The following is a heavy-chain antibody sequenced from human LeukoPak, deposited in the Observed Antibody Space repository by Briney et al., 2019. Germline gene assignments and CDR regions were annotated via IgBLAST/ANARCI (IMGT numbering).Heavy chain of an antibody. J-gene: IGHJ4*02. V-gene: IGHV4-39*01. CDR2: LDYVESS. CDR3: ARQLPTAAADTRGYFDY. D-gene: IGHD6-25*01. Sequence: PSETLSLTCTVSGGSISFISSSTYYWGWIRQAPGKGLEWIGSLDYVESSHYNPSLKSRATLSVDTSNNQFSLKLTSVTAADAAVYFCARQLPTAAADTRGYFDYWGQGTVVTVSS. CDR1: GGSISFISSSTYY.